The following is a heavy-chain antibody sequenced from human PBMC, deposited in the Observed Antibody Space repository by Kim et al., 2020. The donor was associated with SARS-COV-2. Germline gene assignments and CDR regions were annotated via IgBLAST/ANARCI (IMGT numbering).Heavy chain of an antibody. CDR2: T. D-gene: IGHD4-17*01. J-gene: IGHJ4*02. V-gene: IGHV4-34*01. CDR3: ARGFSVTTVDY. Sequence: TNSNPSLKSRVTISVDTSKNQFSLKLSSVTAADTAVYYCARGFSVTTVDYWGQGTLVTVSS.